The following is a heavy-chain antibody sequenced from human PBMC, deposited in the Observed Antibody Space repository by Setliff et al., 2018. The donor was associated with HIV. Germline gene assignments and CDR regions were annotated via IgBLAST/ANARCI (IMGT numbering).Heavy chain of an antibody. CDR1: GDSITSSTYY. CDR2: VSYTGTT. D-gene: IGHD2-2*01. Sequence: SETLSLTCSVSGDSITSSTYYWGWIRQPPGKGLEWIGFVSYTGTTHYNPSLRSRVTISVDTSKNQFSLKLNSVTAADTAVYYCARGPAEWQIVVVPAAHWYFDLWGRGTLVTVSS. CDR3: ARGPAEWQIVVVPAAHWYFDL. V-gene: IGHV4-39*07. J-gene: IGHJ2*01.